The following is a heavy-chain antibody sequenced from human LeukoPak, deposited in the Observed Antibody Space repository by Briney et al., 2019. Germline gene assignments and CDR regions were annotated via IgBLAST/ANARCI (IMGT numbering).Heavy chain of an antibody. CDR1: GGSISSGGYS. J-gene: IGHJ5*02. CDR3: ARAGGRDFWSGYYGNWFDP. Sequence: SETLSLTCAVSGGSISSGGYSWSWIRQPPGKGLEWIGYIYYSGSTYYNPSLKSRVTISVDTSKNQFSLKLSSVTAADTAVYYCARAGGRDFWSGYYGNWFDPWGQGTLVTVSS. D-gene: IGHD3-3*01. CDR2: IYYSGST. V-gene: IGHV4-30-4*07.